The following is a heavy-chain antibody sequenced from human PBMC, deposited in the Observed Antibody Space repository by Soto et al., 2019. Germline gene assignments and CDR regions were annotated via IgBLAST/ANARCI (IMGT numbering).Heavy chain of an antibody. J-gene: IGHJ4*02. Sequence: QVQLVESGGGVVQPGRSLRLSCAASGFTFSSYGMHWVRQAQGKGLEWVAVISYDGSNKYYADSVEGRFTISRDNSKNTLYRQMNSLRADDTAGYYCAPRFGAFDYWGQGTLVTVSS. V-gene: IGHV3-30*03. CDR1: GFTFSSYG. CDR3: APRFGAFDY. CDR2: ISYDGSNK. D-gene: IGHD3-10*01.